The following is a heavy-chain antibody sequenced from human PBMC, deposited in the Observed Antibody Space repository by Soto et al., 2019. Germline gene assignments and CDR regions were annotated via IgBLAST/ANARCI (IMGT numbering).Heavy chain of an antibody. CDR3: ARSGPGGYIDY. V-gene: IGHV6-1*01. J-gene: IGHJ4*02. CDR1: GDSVSSNSAG. D-gene: IGHD3-16*02. Sequence: SQTLSLTCVISGDSVSSNSAGWNWIRQSPSRGLEWLGRTYYKSKWYNDYAVSLKSRITINPDTSKNQFSLQLNSLTPDDTAVYYCARSGPGGYIDYWGQGTLVTVSS. CDR2: TYYKSKWYN.